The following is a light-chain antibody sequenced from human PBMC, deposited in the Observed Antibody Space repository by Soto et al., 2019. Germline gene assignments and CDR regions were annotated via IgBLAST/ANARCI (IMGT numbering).Light chain of an antibody. Sequence: EIVLTQSPGTLSLSPGERATLSCRASQSVSSSYLAWYQQKPGQAPRHLIYGASSRATGIPDRFSGSGSGTDFPLTISRMEPEDFAVYYCQQYGSSPPYTFGQGTKLEIK. CDR1: QSVSSSY. J-gene: IGKJ2*01. CDR3: QQYGSSPPYT. CDR2: GAS. V-gene: IGKV3-20*01.